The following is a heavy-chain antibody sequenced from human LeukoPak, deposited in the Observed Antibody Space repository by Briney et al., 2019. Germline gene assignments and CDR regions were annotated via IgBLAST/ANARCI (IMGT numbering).Heavy chain of an antibody. Sequence: ASVNVSCKASGYIFTSYGISWVRQAAGQGLEWMGWISAYNGNTNYAQKLQGRVTMTTDTSTSTAYMELRSLRSDDTAVYYCARGIERDSSGYFLLEDWGQGTLVTVSS. CDR2: ISAYNGNT. V-gene: IGHV1-18*01. CDR3: ARGIERDSSGYFLLED. D-gene: IGHD3-22*01. CDR1: GYIFTSYG. J-gene: IGHJ4*02.